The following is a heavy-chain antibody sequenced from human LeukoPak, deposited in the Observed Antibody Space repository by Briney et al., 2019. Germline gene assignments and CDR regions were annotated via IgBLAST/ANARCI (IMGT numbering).Heavy chain of an antibody. J-gene: IGHJ4*02. CDR2: ISSSGSTI. V-gene: IGHV3-11*04. CDR1: GFTFSDYY. CDR3: AREPQRGYSYGETDY. Sequence: GGSLRLSCAASGFTFSDYYMSWIRQAPGKGLEWVSCISSSGSTIYYADSVKGRFTISRDNAKNSLYLQMNSLRAEDTAVYYCAREPQRGYSYGETDYWGQGTLVTVSS. D-gene: IGHD5-18*01.